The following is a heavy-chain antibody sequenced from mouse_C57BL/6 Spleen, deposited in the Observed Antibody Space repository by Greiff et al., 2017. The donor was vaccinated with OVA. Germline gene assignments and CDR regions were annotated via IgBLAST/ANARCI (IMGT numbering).Heavy chain of an antibody. J-gene: IGHJ3*01. CDR1: GYTFTDYN. Sequence: VQLQQSGPELVKPGASVKIPCKASGYTFTDYNMDWVKQSHGKSLEWIGDINPNNGGTIYNQKFKGKATLTVDKSSSTAYMELRSLTSEDTAVYYCARAYYSNYVASWFAYWGQGTLVTVSA. CDR3: ARAYYSNYVASWFAY. D-gene: IGHD2-5*01. V-gene: IGHV1-18*01. CDR2: INPNNGGT.